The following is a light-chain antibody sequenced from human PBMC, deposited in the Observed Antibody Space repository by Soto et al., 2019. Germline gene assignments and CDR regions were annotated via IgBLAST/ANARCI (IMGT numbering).Light chain of an antibody. V-gene: IGKV3-15*01. CDR2: GAS. CDR1: ESVSSY. J-gene: IGKJ4*01. Sequence: EVVLTQSPVTLSVSPGERATLSCRASESVSSYLAWYQQKPGQAPRLLIYGASTRATGIPARFSGSGSGTEFTLTISSLQSEDFAVYYCQQHANWPLTFGGGTKVEIK. CDR3: QQHANWPLT.